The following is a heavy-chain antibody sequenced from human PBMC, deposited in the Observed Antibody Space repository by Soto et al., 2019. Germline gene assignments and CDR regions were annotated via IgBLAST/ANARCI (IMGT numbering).Heavy chain of an antibody. CDR1: GYTFTGYY. CDR2: INPNSGGT. CDR3: ARAYYYGSGSPYYFDY. D-gene: IGHD3-10*01. Sequence: QVQLVQSGAEVKKPGASVKVSCKASGYTFTGYYMHWVRQAPGQGLEWMGWINPNSGGTNYAQKFQGRVTMTRDTSISTAYMELSRLRSDDTAVYYCARAYYYGSGSPYYFDYWGQGTLVTVST. J-gene: IGHJ4*02. V-gene: IGHV1-2*02.